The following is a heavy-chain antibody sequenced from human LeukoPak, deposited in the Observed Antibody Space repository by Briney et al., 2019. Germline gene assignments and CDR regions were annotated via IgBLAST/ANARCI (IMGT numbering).Heavy chain of an antibody. CDR2: IIPIFGTA. Sequence: SVKVSCKASGGTFSSYAINWVRQAPGQGLEWMGGIIPIFGTANYAQKFQDRVTITADESTSTAYMELSSLRSDDTAVYYCARDWAPHYQLLTRKYNWFDPWGQGTLVTVSS. CDR1: GGTFSSYA. V-gene: IGHV1-69*13. D-gene: IGHD2-2*01. CDR3: ARDWAPHYQLLTRKYNWFDP. J-gene: IGHJ5*02.